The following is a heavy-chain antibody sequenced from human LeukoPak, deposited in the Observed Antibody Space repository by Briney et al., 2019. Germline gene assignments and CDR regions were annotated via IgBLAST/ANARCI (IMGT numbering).Heavy chain of an antibody. CDR3: AREPGIAAAGSDY. J-gene: IGHJ4*02. Sequence: GGSLRLSCAASGFTFSSYSMNWVRQAPGKGLEWVSYISSSSSTIYYADSVKGRFTISRDNAKNSLYLHMNSLRDEDTAVYYCAREPGIAAAGSDYWGQGTLVTVSS. CDR1: GFTFSSYS. CDR2: ISSSSSTI. D-gene: IGHD6-13*01. V-gene: IGHV3-48*02.